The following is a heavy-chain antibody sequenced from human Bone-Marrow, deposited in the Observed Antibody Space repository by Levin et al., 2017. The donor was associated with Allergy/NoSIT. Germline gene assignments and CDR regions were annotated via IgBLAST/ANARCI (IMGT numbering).Heavy chain of an antibody. J-gene: IGHJ4*02. D-gene: IGHD1-26*01. CDR3: NRGIRWEQAVDY. V-gene: IGHV3-15*01. CDR1: GFTFSDAW. Sequence: LSLTCAASGFTFSDAWMTWVRQAPGKGLEWVGRIKSRTDGETTDYAAPVKGRFAISRDDSQNTLYLQMNSLKTEDTAVYYCNRGIRWEQAVDYWGQGTLVTVSS. CDR2: IKSRTDGETT.